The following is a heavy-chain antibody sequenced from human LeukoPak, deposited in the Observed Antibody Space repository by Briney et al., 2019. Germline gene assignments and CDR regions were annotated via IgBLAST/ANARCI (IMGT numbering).Heavy chain of an antibody. CDR1: GGSISGSSQD. J-gene: IGHJ4*02. CDR3: SSRGYIYGRYFDY. D-gene: IGHD5-18*01. Sequence: SETLSLTCSVSGGSISGSSQDWGWMRQSPGKGLEYIGSIYHSGTTYNNPSLNSRVTISVDASKNQFSLELSSVTAADTAVYYCSSRGYIYGRYFDYWGQGTLVTVSS. V-gene: IGHV4-39*01. CDR2: IYHSGTT.